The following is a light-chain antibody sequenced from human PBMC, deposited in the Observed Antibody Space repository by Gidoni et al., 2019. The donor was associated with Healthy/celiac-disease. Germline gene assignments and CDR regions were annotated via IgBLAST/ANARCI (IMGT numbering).Light chain of an antibody. Sequence: QAVLTQPPSVSGAPGQRVTISCTGSSPNIGAGYDVHWYQQLPGTAPKLLLYGISKRTSGVPDRFSGSKSGASASLAITGLQAEDEADYFCQSYDSSLSGSVFGGGTKLTVL. J-gene: IGLJ3*02. CDR2: GIS. CDR1: SPNIGAGYD. CDR3: QSYDSSLSGSV. V-gene: IGLV1-40*01.